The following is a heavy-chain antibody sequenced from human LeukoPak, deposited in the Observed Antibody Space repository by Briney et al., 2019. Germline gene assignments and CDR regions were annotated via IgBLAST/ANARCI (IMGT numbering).Heavy chain of an antibody. CDR3: ARDGDYDFWSGYPAPIDY. Sequence: SETLSLTCTVSGGSISSSSYYWSWIRQPPGKGLEWIGYIYYSGSTNYNPSLKSRVTISVDTSKNQFSLKLSSVTAADTAVYYCARDGDYDFWSGYPAPIDYWGQGTLVTVSS. CDR1: GGSISSSSYY. J-gene: IGHJ4*02. V-gene: IGHV4-61*01. CDR2: IYYSGST. D-gene: IGHD3-3*01.